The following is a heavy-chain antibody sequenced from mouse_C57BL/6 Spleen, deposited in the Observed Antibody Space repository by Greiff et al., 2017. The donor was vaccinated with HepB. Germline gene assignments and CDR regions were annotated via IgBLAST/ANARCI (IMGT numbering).Heavy chain of an antibody. Sequence: EVMLVESGEGLVKPGGSLKLSCAASGFTFSSYAMSWVRQTPEKRLEWVAYISSGGDYIYYADTVKGRFTISRDNARNTLYLQMSSLKSEDTAMYYCTRAGSSPFAYWGQGTLVTVSA. CDR3: TRAGSSPFAY. V-gene: IGHV5-9-1*02. CDR1: GFTFSSYA. CDR2: ISSGGDYI. J-gene: IGHJ3*01. D-gene: IGHD1-1*01.